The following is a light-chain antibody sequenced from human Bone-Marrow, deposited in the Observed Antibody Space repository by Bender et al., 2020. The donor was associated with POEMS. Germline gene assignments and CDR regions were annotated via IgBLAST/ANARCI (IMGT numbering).Light chain of an antibody. V-gene: IGLV2-14*03. CDR2: DVK. Sequence: QSARTQPASVSGSPGQSITISCTGISGDVTDYNFVSWYQQHPGKAPKLIIYDVKNRPSGVSNRFSGSKSGNTASLTISGLQAEDEAHYFCSSYTSTSPYVFGTGTKVTVL. J-gene: IGLJ1*01. CDR3: SSYTSTSPYV. CDR1: SGDVTDYNF.